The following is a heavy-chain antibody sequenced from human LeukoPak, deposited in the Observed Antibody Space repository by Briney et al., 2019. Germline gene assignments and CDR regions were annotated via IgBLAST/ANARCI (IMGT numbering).Heavy chain of an antibody. CDR2: IYPGDSRT. Sequence: GESLQISCQGSGYISIDYWIGWVRQVPGKGLEWMAVIYPGDSRTRYNPSFQGQVTISADKSINTAYLEWNSLKASDTALYYCACRMFASNWFQPWGQGTLVTVSS. D-gene: IGHD3-10*02. CDR3: ACRMFASNWFQP. J-gene: IGHJ5*02. CDR1: GYISIDYW. V-gene: IGHV5-51*01.